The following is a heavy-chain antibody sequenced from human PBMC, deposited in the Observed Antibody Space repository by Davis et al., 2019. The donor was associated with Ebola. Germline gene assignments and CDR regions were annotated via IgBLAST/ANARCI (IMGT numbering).Heavy chain of an antibody. CDR3: ARVVATWRVVDDY. V-gene: IGHV1-18*01. Sequence: ASVKVSCKTSGYSFTTYGIMWVRQAPGQGLEWMGWIAAYNGYTNYVQKFQGRVTMTIETSTSTAYMELRRLKSDDTAVYSCARVVATWRVVDDYWGQGTLVTGSS. D-gene: IGHD2-21*01. CDR2: IAAYNGYT. J-gene: IGHJ4*02. CDR1: GYSFTTYG.